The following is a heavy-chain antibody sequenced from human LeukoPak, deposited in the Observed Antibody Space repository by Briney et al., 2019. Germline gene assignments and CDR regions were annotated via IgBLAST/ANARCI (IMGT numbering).Heavy chain of an antibody. CDR2: INQDGSEI. J-gene: IGHJ4*02. Sequence: GGSLRLSCAASGFTFSSHWMSWVRQAPGKGLEWVANINQDGSEIYYVDSLKGRFTISRDNAKNSLYLQMSSLRAEDTAVYFCARGPMTIITLWGQGTLVTVSS. CDR1: GFTFSSHW. V-gene: IGHV3-7*01. D-gene: IGHD4-11*01. CDR3: ARGPMTIITL.